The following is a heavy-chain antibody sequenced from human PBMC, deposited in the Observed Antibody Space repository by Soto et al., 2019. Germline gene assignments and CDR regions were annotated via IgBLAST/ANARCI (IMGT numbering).Heavy chain of an antibody. V-gene: IGHV3-74*01. CDR1: GFTFSSYW. CDR2: VNTDETRT. CDR3: ARVLNGQWYFDY. D-gene: IGHD6-19*01. J-gene: IGHJ4*02. Sequence: EVQLVESGGGLVQPGGSLRLSCGASGFTFSSYWMHWVRQTPGKGLVWVARVNTDETRTSYADSVKDRFTVSRDNAKNTLYLQMNSLRAEDTAVYYCARVLNGQWYFDYWGQGTQVTVSS.